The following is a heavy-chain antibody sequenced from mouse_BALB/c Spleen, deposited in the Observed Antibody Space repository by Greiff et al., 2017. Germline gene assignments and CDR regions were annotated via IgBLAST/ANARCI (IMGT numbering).Heavy chain of an antibody. D-gene: IGHD2-3*01. V-gene: IGHV5-6-5*01. CDR1: GFTFSSYA. CDR2: ISSGGST. CDR3: ARGRDGYYVGAMDY. Sequence: EVMLVESGGGLVKPGGSLKLSCAASGFTFSSYAMSWVRQTPEKRLEWVASISSGGSTYYPDSVKGRFTISRDNARNILYLQMSSLRSEDTAMYYCARGRDGYYVGAMDYWGQGTSVTVSA. J-gene: IGHJ4*01.